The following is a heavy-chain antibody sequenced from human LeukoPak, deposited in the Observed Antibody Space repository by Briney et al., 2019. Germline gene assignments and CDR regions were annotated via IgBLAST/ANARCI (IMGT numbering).Heavy chain of an antibody. CDR1: GGSISSGVYS. J-gene: IGHJ5*02. D-gene: IGHD3-10*01. CDR2: IFHSGGT. V-gene: IGHV4-30-2*01. CDR3: ARGLDYYGSGSYLINWFDP. Sequence: SETLSLTCAVSGGSISSGVYSWSWIRQPPGKGLEWIGSIFHSGGTYYNPSLRSRVTLSLDRSNNQFSLTLNSVTAADTAVYYCARGLDYYGSGSYLINWFDPWGQGTLVTVSS.